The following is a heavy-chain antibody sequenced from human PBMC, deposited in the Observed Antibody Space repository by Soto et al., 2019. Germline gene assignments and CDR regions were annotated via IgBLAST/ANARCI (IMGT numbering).Heavy chain of an antibody. CDR1: GGSISSYY. J-gene: IGHJ4*02. V-gene: IGHV4-59*12. Sequence: SETLSLTCTVSGGSISSYYWTWIRQPPGKGLEWIGVIYNSGSTHYNPSLKSRVTISVDTSKNQFSLKLSSVTAADTAVYYCARTSRFDYWGQGTLVTVSS. D-gene: IGHD6-6*01. CDR2: IYNSGST. CDR3: ARTSRFDY.